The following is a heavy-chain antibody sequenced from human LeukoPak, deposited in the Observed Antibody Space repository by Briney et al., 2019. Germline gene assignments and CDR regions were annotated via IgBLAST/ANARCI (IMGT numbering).Heavy chain of an antibody. CDR1: GFTFTGYG. CDR3: ARGSGSYLYYFDS. D-gene: IGHD1-26*01. CDR2: ISYDGSNK. V-gene: IGHV3-30*19. Sequence: GGSLRLSCAASGFTFTGYGMHWVRQAPGKGLEWVALISYDGSNKYYADSVKGRFTISRDNSKNTLYLQMNSLRAEDTAVYYCARGSGSYLYYFDSWGQGTLVTVSS. J-gene: IGHJ4*02.